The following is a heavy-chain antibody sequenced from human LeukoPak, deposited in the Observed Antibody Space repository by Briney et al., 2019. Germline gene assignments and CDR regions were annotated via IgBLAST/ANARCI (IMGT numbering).Heavy chain of an antibody. CDR3: AKGAYYYDSSGYFDY. V-gene: IGHV3-23*01. J-gene: IGHJ4*02. Sequence: GGSLRLSCAAPGFTFSSSPMSWVRQAPGKGLEWVSAISGSGGGTYYADSVKGRFTISRDNSKNTLYLQMNSLRAEDTALYYCAKGAYYYDSSGYFDYWGQGTLVTVSS. CDR2: ISGSGGGT. CDR1: GFTFSSSP. D-gene: IGHD3-22*01.